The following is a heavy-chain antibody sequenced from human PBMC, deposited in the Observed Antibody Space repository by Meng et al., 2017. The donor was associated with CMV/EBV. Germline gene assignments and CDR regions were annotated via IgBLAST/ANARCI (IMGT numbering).Heavy chain of an antibody. CDR2: INHSGST. D-gene: IGHD4-11*01. CDR1: GGSFSGYY. J-gene: IGHJ6*02. Sequence: ESLKISCAVYGGSFSGYYWSWIRQPPGKGLEWIGEINHSGSTNYNPSLKSRVTISVDTSKNQFSLKLSSVTAADTAMYYCARGRYSNYYYYGMDVWGQGTTVTVSS. CDR3: ARGRYSNYYYYGMDV. V-gene: IGHV4-34*01.